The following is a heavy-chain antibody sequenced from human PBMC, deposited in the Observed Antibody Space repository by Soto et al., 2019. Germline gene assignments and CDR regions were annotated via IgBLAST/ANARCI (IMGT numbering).Heavy chain of an antibody. J-gene: IGHJ4*02. V-gene: IGHV1-69*06. CDR2: IIPIFGTA. CDR3: ARVQLNQWLVPLEFRPTEFDY. CDR1: GGTFSSYA. D-gene: IGHD6-19*01. Sequence: QVQLVQSGAEVKKPGSSVKVSCKASGGTFSSYAISWVRQAPGQGLEWMGGIIPIFGTANYAQKFQGRVTITADKSTGTAYMELSSLRSEDTAVYYCARVQLNQWLVPLEFRPTEFDYWGQGTLVTVSS.